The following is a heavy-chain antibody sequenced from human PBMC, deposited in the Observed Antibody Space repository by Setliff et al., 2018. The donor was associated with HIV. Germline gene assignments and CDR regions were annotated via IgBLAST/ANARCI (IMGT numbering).Heavy chain of an antibody. CDR1: GYTFTSYD. D-gene: IGHD3-10*01. CDR3: ARDDHYYDSGSYYSDWYFDL. Sequence: ASVKVSCKASGYTFTSYDINWVRQATGQGLEWMGWMNPNSGNTGYAQKFQGRVTMTRKTSIRTAYMELSSLRSEDTAVYYCARDDHYYDSGSYYSDWYFDLWGRGTLVTVSS. CDR2: MNPNSGNT. J-gene: IGHJ2*01. V-gene: IGHV1-8*02.